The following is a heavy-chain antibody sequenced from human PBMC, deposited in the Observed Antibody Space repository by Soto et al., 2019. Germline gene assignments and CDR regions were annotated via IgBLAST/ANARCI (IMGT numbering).Heavy chain of an antibody. J-gene: IGHJ4*02. CDR3: ARSSYYYYDSSGYDY. CDR1: GGSISSYY. Sequence: SETLSLTCTVSGGSISSYYWSWIRQPPGKGLEWIGYIYYSGSTNYNPSLKSRVTISVDTSKNQFSLKLSSVTAADTAVYYCARSSYYYYDSSGYDYWGQGTLVTSPQ. CDR2: IYYSGST. D-gene: IGHD3-22*01. V-gene: IGHV4-59*01.